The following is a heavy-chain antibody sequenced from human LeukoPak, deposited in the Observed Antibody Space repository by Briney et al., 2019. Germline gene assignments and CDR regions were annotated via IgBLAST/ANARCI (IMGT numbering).Heavy chain of an antibody. D-gene: IGHD3-10*01. CDR3: ARGYGSGSYYRYYFDY. CDR2: IIPIFGTA. V-gene: IGHV1-69*13. J-gene: IGHJ4*02. CDR1: GYTFTSYY. Sequence: ASVKVSCKASGYTFTSYYMHWVRQAPGQGLEWMGGIIPIFGTANYAQKFQGRVTITADESTSTAYMELSSLRSEDTAVYYCARGYGSGSYYRYYFDYWGQGTLVTVSS.